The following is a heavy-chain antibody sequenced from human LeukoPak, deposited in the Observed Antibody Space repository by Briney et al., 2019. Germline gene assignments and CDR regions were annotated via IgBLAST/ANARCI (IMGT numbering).Heavy chain of an antibody. CDR2: ISYDGSNK. CDR1: GFTFSSYG. CDR3: GKAYSDYGVDYYYYGMDV. Sequence: GRSLRLSCAASGFTFSSYGIHWVRQAPDKGLEWVAIISYDGSNKYYADSVKGRFTISRDNSKNTLYLQMNSLRAEDTAVYYCGKAYSDYGVDYYYYGMDVWGQGTTVTVSS. D-gene: IGHD4-11*01. J-gene: IGHJ6*02. V-gene: IGHV3-30*18.